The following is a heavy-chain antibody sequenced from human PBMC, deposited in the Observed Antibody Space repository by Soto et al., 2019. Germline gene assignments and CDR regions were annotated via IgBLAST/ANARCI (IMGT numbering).Heavy chain of an antibody. J-gene: IGHJ5*02. V-gene: IGHV1-2*04. Sequence: ASVKVSCKASGYTFTGYYMHWVRQAPGQGLEWMGWINPNSGGTNYAQKFQGWVTMTRDTSISTAYMELSRLRPDDTAVYYCARVRDNWNDEGWFDPWGQGTLVTVSS. CDR3: ARVRDNWNDEGWFDP. CDR1: GYTFTGYY. CDR2: INPNSGGT. D-gene: IGHD1-1*01.